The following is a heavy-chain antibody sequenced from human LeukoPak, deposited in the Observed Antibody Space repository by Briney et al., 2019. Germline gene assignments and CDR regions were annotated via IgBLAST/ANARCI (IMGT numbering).Heavy chain of an antibody. Sequence: GGSLRLSCVGSGFTFSSYWMTWVPQAPGKGLEWVANIKDDGSEKYSVDSVKGRLTISRGNAKNLLYLQMSSLRAEDTAVYYCARARIDYWGQGTLVTVSS. D-gene: IGHD1-14*01. J-gene: IGHJ4*02. V-gene: IGHV3-7*04. CDR2: IKDDGSEK. CDR1: GFTFSSYW. CDR3: ARARIDY.